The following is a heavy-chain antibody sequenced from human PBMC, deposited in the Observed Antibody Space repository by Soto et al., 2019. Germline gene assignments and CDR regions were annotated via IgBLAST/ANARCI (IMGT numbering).Heavy chain of an antibody. CDR1: GYTFTSYY. V-gene: IGHV1-46*01. D-gene: IGHD5-12*01. CDR2: INPSGGST. CDR3: ARDLGAALSGTNFDY. J-gene: IGHJ4*02. Sequence: EASVKVSCKASGYTFTSYYMHWVRQAPGQGLEWMGIINPSGGSTSYAQKFQGRVTMTRDTSTSTVYMELSSLRSEDTAVYYCARDLGAALSGTNFDYWGQGTLVTVSS.